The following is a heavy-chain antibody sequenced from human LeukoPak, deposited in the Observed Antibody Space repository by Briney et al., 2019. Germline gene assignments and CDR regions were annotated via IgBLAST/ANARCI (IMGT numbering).Heavy chain of an antibody. V-gene: IGHV4-59*08. D-gene: IGHD6-6*01. J-gene: IGHJ6*03. CDR1: GGSISRYY. CDR2: IYYSGST. CDR3: ARTGRAARLPFRYYMDV. Sequence: PSETLSLTCTVSGGSISRYYWSWIRQPPGKGLEWIGYIYYSGSTNYNPSLKSRVTISVDTSKNQFSLKLSSVTAADTAVYYCARTGRAARLPFRYYMDVWGKGTTVTVSS.